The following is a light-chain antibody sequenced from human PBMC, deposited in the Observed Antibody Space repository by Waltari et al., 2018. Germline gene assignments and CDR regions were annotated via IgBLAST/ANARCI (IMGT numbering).Light chain of an antibody. CDR2: DVT. CDR3: SSYAGSSTVV. Sequence: QSALTQPASLSGSHGQSITISCTGCSRDIGGYNSVSRYQQHPDTAPKLILYDVTKRPSGVSHRFSASKSGNTASLSISGLQADDEAVYHCSSYAGSSTVVFGGGTKLTVL. V-gene: IGLV2-14*03. CDR1: SRDIGGYNS. J-gene: IGLJ2*01.